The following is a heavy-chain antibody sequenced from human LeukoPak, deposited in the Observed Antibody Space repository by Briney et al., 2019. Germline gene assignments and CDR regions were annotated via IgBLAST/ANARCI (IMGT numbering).Heavy chain of an antibody. CDR2: MNPNSGNT. V-gene: IGHV1-8*01. CDR1: GYTFTGYD. J-gene: IGHJ6*02. CDR3: ARPSSTVFLEQYYYYYGMDV. D-gene: IGHD6-19*01. Sequence: GASVKVSCKASGYTFTGYDINWVRQATGQGLEWMGWMNPNSGNTGYAQKFQGRVTMTRNTSISTAYMELSSLRSEDTAVYYCARPSSTVFLEQYYYYYGMDVWGQGTTVTVSS.